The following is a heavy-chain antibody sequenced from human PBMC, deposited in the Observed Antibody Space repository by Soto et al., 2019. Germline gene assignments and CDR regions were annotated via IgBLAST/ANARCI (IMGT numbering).Heavy chain of an antibody. CDR2: IYYSGST. CDR1: GGSISSGGYY. CDR3: ARDRADCSRGSCSDYYYYYGMDV. J-gene: IGHJ6*02. V-gene: IGHV4-31*03. D-gene: IGHD2-15*01. Sequence: SETLSLTCTVSGGSISSGGYYWSWIRQHPGKGLEWIGYIYYSGSTYYNPSLKSRVTISVDTSKNQFSLKLSSVTAADTAVYYCARDRADCSRGSCSDYYYYYGMDVWGQRPTVTVSS.